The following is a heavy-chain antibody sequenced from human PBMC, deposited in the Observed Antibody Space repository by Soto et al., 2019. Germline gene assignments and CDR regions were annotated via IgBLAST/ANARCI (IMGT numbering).Heavy chain of an antibody. Sequence: QITLKESGPTLVKPTQTLTLTCTFSGFSLSTSGVGVVWIRQPPGKALEWLALIYWDDDKRYSPFLKSRLTITEDTSKNQVVLKMTNMDPVDTATYYCAHKGGRGAGMDVWGQGTTVTVSS. V-gene: IGHV2-5*02. CDR1: GFSLSTSGVG. D-gene: IGHD2-15*01. J-gene: IGHJ6*02. CDR3: AHKGGRGAGMDV. CDR2: IYWDDDK.